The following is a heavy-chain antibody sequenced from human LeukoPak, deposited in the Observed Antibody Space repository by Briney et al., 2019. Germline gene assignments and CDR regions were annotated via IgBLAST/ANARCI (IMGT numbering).Heavy chain of an antibody. CDR3: AGGEIWFGVTLDDFDI. CDR1: RFTFSSYC. V-gene: IGHV3-7*03. D-gene: IGHD3-10*01. J-gene: IGHJ3*02. CDR2: IKQDGSEK. Sequence: GGSLRLSCAASRFTFSSYCMSWVRQAPGKGLEWVANIKQDGSEKYYVDSVKGRFTISRDNTKNTLYLQMNSLRAADTAVYYCAGGEIWFGVTLDDFDIWGQGTMVTVSS.